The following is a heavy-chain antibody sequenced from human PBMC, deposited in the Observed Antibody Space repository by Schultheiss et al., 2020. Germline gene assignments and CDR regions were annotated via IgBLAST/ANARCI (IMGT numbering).Heavy chain of an antibody. CDR3: ATGYGWELLDAFDI. CDR2: IHYSGST. Sequence: SETLSLTCTVSGGSISSYYWSWIRQPPGKGLEWIGYIHYSGSTNYNPSLKSRVTISVDTSKNQFSLKLSSVTAADTAVYYCATGYGWELLDAFDIWGQGTMVTVSS. CDR1: GGSISSYY. D-gene: IGHD1-26*01. V-gene: IGHV4-59*08. J-gene: IGHJ3*02.